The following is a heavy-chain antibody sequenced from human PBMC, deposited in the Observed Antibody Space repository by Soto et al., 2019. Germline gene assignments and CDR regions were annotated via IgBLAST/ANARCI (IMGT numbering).Heavy chain of an antibody. J-gene: IGHJ4*02. Sequence: QLQLQESGSGLVKPSQTLSLTCAVSGGSISSGGYSWSWIRQPPGKGLEWIGYIYHSGSTYYYPSLRSRVTISVDRSKNQFSLKLSSVPAADTAVYYCARGVAVVVTAYFDYWGQGTLVTVSS. CDR1: GGSISSGGYS. CDR2: IYHSGST. CDR3: ARGVAVVVTAYFDY. V-gene: IGHV4-30-2*01. D-gene: IGHD2-21*02.